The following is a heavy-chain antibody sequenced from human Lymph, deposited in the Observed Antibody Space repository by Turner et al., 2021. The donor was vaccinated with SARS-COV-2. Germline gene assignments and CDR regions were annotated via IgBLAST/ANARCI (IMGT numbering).Heavy chain of an antibody. CDR2: ISYDGSNK. V-gene: IGHV3-30*04. Sequence: QVQLVESGGGVVQPGRSLGHSCAASGFTFSTYAIYWVRQAPGKGLEWVAVISYDGSNKYYADSVKGRFTISRDNSKNTLYLQMNSLRAEDTAVYYCARYASGGYFYYGMDVWGQGTTVTVSS. CDR3: ARYASGGYFYYGMDV. J-gene: IGHJ6*02. D-gene: IGHD3-10*01. CDR1: GFTFSTYA.